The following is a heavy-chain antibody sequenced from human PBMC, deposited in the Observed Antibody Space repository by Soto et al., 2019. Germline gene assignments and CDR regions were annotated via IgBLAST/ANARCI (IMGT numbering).Heavy chain of an antibody. V-gene: IGHV4-34*01. J-gene: IGHJ4*02. Sequence: SETLSLTCAVYGGSFSGYIWSWIRQPPGKGLQWIGQINHSGSTNYNPSLKSRVTISVGTSKNQFFLNLTSVTAADTAVYYCARGPIPVVRRYFDSWGQGIPVTV. CDR3: ARGPIPVVRRYFDS. D-gene: IGHD2-15*01. CDR2: INHSGST. CDR1: GGSFSGYI.